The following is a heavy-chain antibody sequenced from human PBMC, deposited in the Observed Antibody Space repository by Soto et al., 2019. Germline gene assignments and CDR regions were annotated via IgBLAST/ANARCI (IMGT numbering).Heavy chain of an antibody. D-gene: IGHD4-17*01. Sequence: GGSLRLSYAASGFTFSDYSMNWVRQAPGKGLEWVSSISSRSAYIFYAESLKGRFTISRDNARNSVYLQMNSLRADDTAVYYCARAYGWDYYYYYGMDVWGQGTTVTVSS. CDR3: ARAYGWDYYYYYGMDV. V-gene: IGHV3-21*01. CDR1: GFTFSDYS. CDR2: ISSRSAYI. J-gene: IGHJ6*02.